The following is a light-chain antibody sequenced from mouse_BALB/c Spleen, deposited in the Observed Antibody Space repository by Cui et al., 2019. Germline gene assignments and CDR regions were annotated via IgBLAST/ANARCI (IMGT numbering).Light chain of an antibody. CDR3: QHFWSTYT. CDR1: GNIHNY. J-gene: IGKJ2*01. V-gene: IGKV12-41*01. Sequence: DIQMTQSPASLSASVGETVTITRRASGNIHNYLAWYQKKQEKSPHLLVYNTKTLADGVPSRFSGSESGAQYSLNVNSLQPEDFGSYYCQHFWSTYTFGGGTKLEIK. CDR2: NTK.